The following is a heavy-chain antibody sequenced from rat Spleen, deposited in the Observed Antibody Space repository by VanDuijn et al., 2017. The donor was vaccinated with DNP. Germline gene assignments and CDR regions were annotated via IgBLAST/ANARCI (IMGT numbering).Heavy chain of an antibody. V-gene: IGHV5-25*01. CDR2: ISSDGGHT. J-gene: IGHJ2*01. CDR1: GFTFSDYY. D-gene: IGHD1-5*01. Sequence: EVQLVESGGGLVSPGRSLKLSCAGSGFTFSDYYMAWVRQAPTKGLDWVASISSDGGHTYYRDSVKGRFTISRDNAKNTLFLQMDSLRSEDTATYYCATHKIGTTVFDYWGQGVMVTVSS. CDR3: ATHKIGTTVFDY.